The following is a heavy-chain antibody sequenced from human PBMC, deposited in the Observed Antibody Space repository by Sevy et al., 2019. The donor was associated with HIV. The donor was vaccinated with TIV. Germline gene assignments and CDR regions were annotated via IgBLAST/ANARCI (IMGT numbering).Heavy chain of an antibody. CDR3: ARGKTGYGYALSY. CDR2: IYSDATT. V-gene: IGHV3-66*01. D-gene: IGHD5-18*01. J-gene: IGHJ4*02. CDR1: RFTVNNNY. Sequence: GGSLRLSCAASRFTVNNNYMTWVGQAPGKGLEGISIIYSDATTYHADSVKDRFNISRDNSKNMLYLQMNNLRVEDTAVYYCARGKTGYGYALSYWGQGTLVTVSS.